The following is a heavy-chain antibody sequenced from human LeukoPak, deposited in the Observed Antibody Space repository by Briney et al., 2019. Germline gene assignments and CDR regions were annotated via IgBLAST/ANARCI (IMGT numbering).Heavy chain of an antibody. CDR3: AKAAGYSSGWPFEY. J-gene: IGHJ4*02. Sequence: GRSLRLSCAASGFTFNSYGIHWVRQAPGKGLEWVAVIWHDGSNKYYADSVKGRFTISRDNSKNTLYLQTNSLRAEDTAVYYCAKAAGYSSGWPFEYWGQGTLVTVSS. CDR2: IWHDGSNK. D-gene: IGHD6-19*01. CDR1: GFTFNSYG. V-gene: IGHV3-33*06.